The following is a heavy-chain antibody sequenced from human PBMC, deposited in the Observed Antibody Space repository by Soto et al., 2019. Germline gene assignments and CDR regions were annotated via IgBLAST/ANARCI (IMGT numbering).Heavy chain of an antibody. CDR1: GFTFSSYA. D-gene: IGHD1-20*01. V-gene: IGHV3-23*01. CDR3: AKFVGGPKRYNWNRGKIDYYYYGMDV. Sequence: PGESLKISCAASGFTFSSYAMSWVRQAPGKGLEWGSAISGSGGSTYYADSVKGRFTISRDNSKNTLYLQMNSLRAEDTAVYYCAKFVGGPKRYNWNRGKIDYYYYGMDVWGQGTTVTVSS. CDR2: ISGSGGST. J-gene: IGHJ6*02.